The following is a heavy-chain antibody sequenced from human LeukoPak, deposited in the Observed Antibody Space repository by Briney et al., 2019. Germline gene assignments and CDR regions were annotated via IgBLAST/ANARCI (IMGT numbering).Heavy chain of an antibody. V-gene: IGHV3-23*01. Sequence: GGSLRLSCAASGFTFSSYAMSWVRQAPGKGLEWVSAISGSGGSTYYADSVKGRFTISRDNAKNSLYLQINRLRAEDTAIYYCARRGYYDSSGYDYWGQGTLVTVSS. D-gene: IGHD3-22*01. J-gene: IGHJ4*02. CDR2: ISGSGGST. CDR3: ARRGYYDSSGYDY. CDR1: GFTFSSYA.